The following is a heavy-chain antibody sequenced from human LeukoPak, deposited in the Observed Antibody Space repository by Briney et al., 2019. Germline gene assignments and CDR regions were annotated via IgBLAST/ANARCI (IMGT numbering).Heavy chain of an antibody. CDR2: IDGSGDKT. D-gene: IGHD7-27*01. CDR1: GFTFSKFA. J-gene: IGHJ4*02. CDR3: AKVQFNWGPIDY. V-gene: IGHV3-23*01. Sequence: GGSLRLSCAASGFTFSKFAIRWVRQVPGKGLEWVSSIDGSGDKTHYPDSVRGRFTVSRDNSKNTLYLQMNSLRVEDTATYFCAKVQFNWGPIDYWGQGTPVSVSS.